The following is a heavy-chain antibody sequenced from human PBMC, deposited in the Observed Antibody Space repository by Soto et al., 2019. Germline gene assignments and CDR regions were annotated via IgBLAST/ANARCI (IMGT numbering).Heavy chain of an antibody. Sequence: EVQLVESGGGLVQPGGSLRLSCAACGFTFSNYSMNWVRQAPGKGLEWVSYISTSTIYYADSVKGRFTISRDNAKNSLYLQMNSLRAEDTAVYYCARETQWLNWFDPWGQGTLVTVSS. J-gene: IGHJ5*02. CDR1: GFTFSNYS. CDR2: ISTSTI. V-gene: IGHV3-48*01. CDR3: ARETQWLNWFDP. D-gene: IGHD6-19*01.